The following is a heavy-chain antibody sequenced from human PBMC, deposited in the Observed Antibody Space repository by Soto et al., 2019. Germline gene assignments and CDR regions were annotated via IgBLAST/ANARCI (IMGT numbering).Heavy chain of an antibody. J-gene: IGHJ4*02. CDR3: AREAPITMIVVAKAYYFDY. D-gene: IGHD3-22*01. Sequence: QVQLQESGPGLVKPSQTLSLTCTVSGGSISSGDYYWSWIRQPPGKGLEWIGYIYYSGSTYYNPSLKSRVTRSVDTSKSQFSLKLSSVTAADTAVYYCAREAPITMIVVAKAYYFDYWGQGTLVTVSS. V-gene: IGHV4-30-4*01. CDR2: IYYSGST. CDR1: GGSISSGDYY.